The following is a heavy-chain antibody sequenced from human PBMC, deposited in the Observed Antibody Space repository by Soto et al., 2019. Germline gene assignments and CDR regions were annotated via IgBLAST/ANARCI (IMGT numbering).Heavy chain of an antibody. J-gene: IGHJ6*02. V-gene: IGHV1-69*13. Sequence: SVKVSCKASGGTFSSYAISWVRQAPEQGLEWMGGIIPIFGTANYAQKFQGRVTITADESTSTAYMELSSLRSEDTAVYYCARDDPGLLVKRPDYYYGMDVWGQGTTVTVSS. CDR2: IIPIFGTA. D-gene: IGHD2-21*01. CDR3: ARDDPGLLVKRPDYYYGMDV. CDR1: GGTFSSYA.